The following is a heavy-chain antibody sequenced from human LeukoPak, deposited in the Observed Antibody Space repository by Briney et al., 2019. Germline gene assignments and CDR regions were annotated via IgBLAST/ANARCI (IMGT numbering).Heavy chain of an antibody. V-gene: IGHV1-69*05. Sequence: SVKVSCKASGGTFISYAISWVRQAPGQGLEWMGRIIPIFGTANYAQKFQGRVTITTDESTSTAYMELSSLRSEDTAVYYCARDLLYDISTGCYPSVGCYFDYWGQGTLVTVSS. CDR1: GGTFISYA. CDR3: ARDLLYDISTGCYPSVGCYFDY. CDR2: IIPIFGTA. D-gene: IGHD3-9*01. J-gene: IGHJ4*02.